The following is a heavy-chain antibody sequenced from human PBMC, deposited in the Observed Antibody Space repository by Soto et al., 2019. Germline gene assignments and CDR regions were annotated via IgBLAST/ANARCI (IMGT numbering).Heavy chain of an antibody. CDR1: GFTFSSYA. CDR3: ARGVSIAALYYGMDV. V-gene: IGHV3-30-3*01. J-gene: IGHJ6*02. Sequence: QVQLVESGGGVVQPGRSLRLSCAASGFTFSSYAMHWVRQAPGKGLEWVAVISYDGSNKYYADSVKGRFTISRDNSKNTLYLQMNSLRAEDTAVYYCARGVSIAALYYGMDVWGQGTTVTVSS. D-gene: IGHD6-6*01. CDR2: ISYDGSNK.